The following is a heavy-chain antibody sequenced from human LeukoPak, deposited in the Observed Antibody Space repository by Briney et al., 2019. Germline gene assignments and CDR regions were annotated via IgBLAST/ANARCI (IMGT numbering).Heavy chain of an antibody. CDR1: GGSISSGGYY. Sequence: PSQTLSLTCTVSGGSISSGGYYWSWIRQHPGKGLEWIGYIYYSGSTYYNPSLKSRVTISVDTSKNQFSLKLSSVTAADTAVYYCARAAYSSSYAAGYWGQGTLVTVSS. CDR2: IYYSGST. J-gene: IGHJ4*02. V-gene: IGHV4-31*03. D-gene: IGHD6-6*01. CDR3: ARAAYSSSYAAGY.